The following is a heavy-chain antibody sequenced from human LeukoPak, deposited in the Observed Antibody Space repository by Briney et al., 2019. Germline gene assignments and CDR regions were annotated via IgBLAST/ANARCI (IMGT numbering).Heavy chain of an antibody. V-gene: IGHV4-59*08. Sequence: SETLSLTCTVSGASISSYYWSWIRQPPGKGLEWIGDIYYSGSTYYNPSLKSRVTISVDTSKNQFSLKLSSVTAADTAVYYCARASQQALDYWGQGTLVTVSS. CDR2: IYYSGST. CDR1: GASISSYY. J-gene: IGHJ4*02. CDR3: ARASQQALDY. D-gene: IGHD6-13*01.